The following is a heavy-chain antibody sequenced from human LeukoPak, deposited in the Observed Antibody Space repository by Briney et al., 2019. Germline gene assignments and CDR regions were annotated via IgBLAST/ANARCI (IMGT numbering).Heavy chain of an antibody. Sequence: ASETLSLTCAVYGGSFSGYYWSWIRQPPGKGLEWIGEINHSGSTNYNPSLKSRVTISVDTSKNQFSLKLSSVTAADTAVYYCAGELFSDYFDYWGQGTLVTVSS. D-gene: IGHD3-10*01. V-gene: IGHV4-34*01. CDR3: AGELFSDYFDY. CDR2: INHSGST. CDR1: GGSFSGYY. J-gene: IGHJ4*02.